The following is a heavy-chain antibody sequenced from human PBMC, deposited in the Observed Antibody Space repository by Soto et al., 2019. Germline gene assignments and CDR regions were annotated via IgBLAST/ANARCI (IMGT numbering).Heavy chain of an antibody. CDR1: GGSISSGGYY. CDR3: AREPYYYDSSGYPRHDAFDI. Sequence: SETLSLTCTVSGGSISSGGYYWSWIRQHPGKGLEWIGYIYYSGSTYYNPSLKSRVTISVDTAKNQFSLKLSSVTAADTAVYYCAREPYYYDSSGYPRHDAFDIWGQGTMVTVSS. V-gene: IGHV4-31*03. J-gene: IGHJ3*02. D-gene: IGHD3-22*01. CDR2: IYYSGST.